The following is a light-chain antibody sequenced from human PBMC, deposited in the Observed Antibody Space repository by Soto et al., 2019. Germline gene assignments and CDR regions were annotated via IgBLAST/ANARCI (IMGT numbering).Light chain of an antibody. Sequence: EIVLTQSPGTLSLSPGEKGTLSCRASQSVGSRYLAWYQQKPGQAPRLLIYGASSRATGIPDRFSGSGSGTDFTLTVSRLEPEDFPVYYCQHYGRSPWTVGQGTKVEIK. J-gene: IGKJ1*01. CDR3: QHYGRSPWT. CDR1: QSVGSRY. CDR2: GAS. V-gene: IGKV3-20*01.